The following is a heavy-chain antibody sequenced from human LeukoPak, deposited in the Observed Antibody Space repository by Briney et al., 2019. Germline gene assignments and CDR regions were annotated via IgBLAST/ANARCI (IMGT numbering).Heavy chain of an antibody. Sequence: PGGSLRLSCAASGFTFSSYWMHWVRQAPGKGLVWVSRINSDGSSATQADFPKGRFTISRDNAKNTLYLQLNSLRAEDTAVYYCARSYNGAGDYGGQANLATVSS. CDR2: INSDGSSA. V-gene: IGHV3-74*01. J-gene: IGHJ4*02. D-gene: IGHD1-26*01. CDR3: ARSYNGAGDY. CDR1: GFTFSSYW.